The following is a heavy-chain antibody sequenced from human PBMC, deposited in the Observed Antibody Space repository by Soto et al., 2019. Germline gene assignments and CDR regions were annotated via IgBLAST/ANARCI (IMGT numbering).Heavy chain of an antibody. J-gene: IGHJ3*02. D-gene: IGHD3-3*02. Sequence: EVQLVESGGGLVEPGGSLRLSCAASGFSFSDTWMNWVRQAPGKGLEWVGRVKSEAAGGTTDYAAPVKGRFTISRDNAKNSLYLQMDSLRVEDTAVYYCARDKLEGPTLFDIWGQGTMVTVSS. CDR3: ARDKLEGPTLFDI. CDR2: VKSEAAGGTT. CDR1: GFSFSDTW. V-gene: IGHV3-15*01.